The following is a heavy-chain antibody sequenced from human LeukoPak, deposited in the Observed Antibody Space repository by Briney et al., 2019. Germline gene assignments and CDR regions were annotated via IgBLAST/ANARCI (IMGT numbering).Heavy chain of an antibody. Sequence: NASETLSLTCAVYGGSSSGYYWSWIRQPPGKGLEWIGEINHSGSTNYNPSLKSRVTISVDTSKNQFSLKLSSVTAADTAVYYCARETSGWYVYYFDYWGQGTLVTVSS. CDR1: GGSSSGYY. CDR2: INHSGST. V-gene: IGHV4-34*01. CDR3: ARETSGWYVYYFDY. D-gene: IGHD6-19*01. J-gene: IGHJ4*02.